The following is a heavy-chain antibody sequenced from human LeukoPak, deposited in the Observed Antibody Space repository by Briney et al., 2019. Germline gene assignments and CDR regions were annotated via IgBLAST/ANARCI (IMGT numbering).Heavy chain of an antibody. Sequence: GASVKVSCKASGYTFTGYYMHWVRQAPGQGLEWMGWINPNSGGTNYAQKFQGRVTMTRDTSISTAYMELSRLRSDDTAVYYCARETTMIVVALHYWGQGTLVTVSS. CDR2: INPNSGGT. D-gene: IGHD3-22*01. CDR3: ARETTMIVVALHY. J-gene: IGHJ4*02. V-gene: IGHV1-2*02. CDR1: GYTFTGYY.